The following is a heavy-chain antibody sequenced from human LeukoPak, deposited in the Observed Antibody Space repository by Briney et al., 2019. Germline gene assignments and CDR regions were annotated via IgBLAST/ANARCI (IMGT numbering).Heavy chain of an antibody. CDR2: INNDGSST. V-gene: IGHV3-74*01. CDR1: GFTFSSYW. J-gene: IGHJ4*02. Sequence: GGSLRLSCAASGFTFSSYWMHWVRHAPGKGLVWVSRINNDGSSTSYADSVKGRFTISRDNAKNTLYLQMNSLRAEETAVYYCARGYYYDSSGPNIPFDYWGQGALVTVSS. CDR3: ARGYYYDSSGPNIPFDY. D-gene: IGHD3-22*01.